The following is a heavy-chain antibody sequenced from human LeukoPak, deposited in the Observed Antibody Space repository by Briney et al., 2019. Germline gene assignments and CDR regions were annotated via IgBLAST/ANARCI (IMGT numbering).Heavy chain of an antibody. CDR3: VRDNPRCCGVVPANIDDY. V-gene: IGHV3-11*01. D-gene: IGHD2-15*01. J-gene: IGHJ4*02. CDR2: ISFSGSPT. CDR1: GFTFSDYY. Sequence: PGGSLRLSCAASGFTFSDYYMSWIRQAPGKGLEWVSYISFSGSPTQYADSVKGRFTISRDNAKNSLYLQMNSLRAEDTAVYYCVRDNPRCCGVVPANIDDYWGQGTLVTVSS.